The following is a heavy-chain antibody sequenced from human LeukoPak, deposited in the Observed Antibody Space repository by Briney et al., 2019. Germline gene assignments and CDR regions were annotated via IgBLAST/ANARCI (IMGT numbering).Heavy chain of an antibody. V-gene: IGHV4-59*01. Sequence: PSETLSLTCTVSGGSISSYYWSWIRQPPGKGLEWIGYIYYGGSTNYNPSLKSRVTISIDTSKNQFSLKLNSVTAADTAVCYCARVVIVRGIIYDYWGQGTLVTVSS. CDR2: IYYGGST. CDR3: ARVVIVRGIIYDY. D-gene: IGHD3-10*01. J-gene: IGHJ4*02. CDR1: GGSISSYY.